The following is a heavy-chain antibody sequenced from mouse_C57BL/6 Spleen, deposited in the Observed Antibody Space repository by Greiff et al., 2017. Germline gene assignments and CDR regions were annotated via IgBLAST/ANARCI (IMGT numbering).Heavy chain of an antibody. CDR1: GYTFTDYY. CDR2: INPNNGGT. Sequence: VQLQQSGPELVKPGASVKISCKASGYTFTDYYMNWVKQSHGKSLEWIGDINPNNGGTSYNQKFKGKATLTVDKSSSTAYMELRSLTSEDSAVYYCARRDDGAMDYWGQGTSVTVSS. CDR3: ARRDDGAMDY. J-gene: IGHJ4*01. V-gene: IGHV1-26*01.